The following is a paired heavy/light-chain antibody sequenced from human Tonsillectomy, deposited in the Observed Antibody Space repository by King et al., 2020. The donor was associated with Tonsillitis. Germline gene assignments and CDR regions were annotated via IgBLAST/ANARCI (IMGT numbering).Light chain of an antibody. V-gene: IGKV3-15*01. CDR2: GAS. CDR3: QQYNHWGT. J-gene: IGKJ1*01. Sequence: EIVVTQSPATLSVSPGERATLSCRASQSVSSDLAWYQQKPGQAPRLLIYGASTRATGIPARFSGSGSGTEFTLTISGLQSEDFAVYYCQQYNHWGTFGQGTKVEVK. CDR1: QSVSSD.
Heavy chain of an antibody. D-gene: IGHD3-3*01. CDR2: IIPILGIP. J-gene: IGHJ4*02. CDR3: ARETSGGLIFDY. Sequence: QVQLVQSGAEVKKPGSSVKVSCKTSGGTFSSYVISWVRQAPGQGLEWMGRIIPILGIPNYAQKFQGRVTMTADKSTSTAYMELSSLTSDDTAVYYCARETSGGLIFDYWGQGTLVTVSS. CDR1: GGTFSSYV. V-gene: IGHV1-69*04.